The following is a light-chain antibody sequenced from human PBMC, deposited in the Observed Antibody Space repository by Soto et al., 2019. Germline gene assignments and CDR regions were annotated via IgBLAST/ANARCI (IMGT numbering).Light chain of an antibody. CDR3: QQSYSNPRT. CDR2: ASS. V-gene: IGKV1-39*01. Sequence: DIQMTQSPSSLSASVGDRVTITCRSSHSISSYLNWYQQKPGKAPQLLIYASSSLQSGVPSRFSGSGSGTDFTLTISSLQPEEFATSYCQQSYSNPRTFGHGTKVEIK. CDR1: HSISSY. J-gene: IGKJ1*01.